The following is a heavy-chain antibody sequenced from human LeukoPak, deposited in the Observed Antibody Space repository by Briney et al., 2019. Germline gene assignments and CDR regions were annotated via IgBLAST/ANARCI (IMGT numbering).Heavy chain of an antibody. CDR3: AKGLNFWSGYPGFDY. CDR1: GFTFSSYA. J-gene: IGHJ4*02. V-gene: IGHV3-23*01. CDR2: ISGSGGST. Sequence: GGSLRLSCAASGFTFSSYAMSWVRQAPGKGLEWVSAISGSGGSTYYADSVKGRFTISRDNSKNTLYLQMNSLRAEDTAVYYCAKGLNFWSGYPGFDYWGQGTLVTVPS. D-gene: IGHD3-3*01.